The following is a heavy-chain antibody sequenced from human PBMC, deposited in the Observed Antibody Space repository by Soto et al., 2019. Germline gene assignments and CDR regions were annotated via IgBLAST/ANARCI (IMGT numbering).Heavy chain of an antibody. J-gene: IGHJ4*02. Sequence: SETLSLTCTVAGGSIISGGYYWTWIRQRPGEGLEWIGYIFSSGNTYSNPSLNGRVTISVDTSKNLFTMRLTSVTAADTAVYYCARDARGYSYGYNLDYWGQGTLVTVSS. CDR2: IFSSGNT. D-gene: IGHD5-18*01. CDR3: ARDARGYSYGYNLDY. CDR1: GGSIISGGYY. V-gene: IGHV4-31*03.